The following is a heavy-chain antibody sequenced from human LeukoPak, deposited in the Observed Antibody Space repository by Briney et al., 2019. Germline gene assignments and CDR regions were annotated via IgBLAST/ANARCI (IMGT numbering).Heavy chain of an antibody. CDR2: IYYTGST. CDR1: CGSISSSSYY. V-gene: IGHV4-39*01. CDR3: ARRRGWYPVDY. Sequence: PSETLSLTCTVSCGSISSSSYYWGWIRQPPGKGLEWVGPIYYTGSTYYNPSLKSRVTISVDTSKNQCSLKLSSVTAADTAVYYCARRRGWYPVDYWGQGTLVTVSS. D-gene: IGHD6-19*01. J-gene: IGHJ4*02.